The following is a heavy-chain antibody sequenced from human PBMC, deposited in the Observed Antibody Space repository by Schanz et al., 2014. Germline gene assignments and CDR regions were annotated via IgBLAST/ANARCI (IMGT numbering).Heavy chain of an antibody. D-gene: IGHD4-17*01. V-gene: IGHV3-53*01. CDR2: IQTGGNT. CDR3: ARRGLRVDGVFDY. CDR1: GFNVSGNF. Sequence: EVQLVESGGGLNQPGGSLRLSCAASGFNVSGNFMSWVRQAPGKGLEWVSIIQTGGNTYYPDSVKGRFAISRDNSKNTVYLQMTSLRVEDTAVYYCARRGLRVDGVFDYWGQGTLVTVSS. J-gene: IGHJ4*02.